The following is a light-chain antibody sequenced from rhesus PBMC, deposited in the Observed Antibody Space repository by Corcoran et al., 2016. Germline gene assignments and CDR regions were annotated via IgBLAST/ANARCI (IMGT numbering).Light chain of an antibody. CDR3: LQYNSDPRT. CDR2: AAS. J-gene: IGKJ4*01. CDR1: QGISTY. Sequence: DIQMTQSPSSLSASVGDRVTITCRASQGISTYLNWYQQKPGKAPKRLSYAASSLESGVPSRFSGSGSGTDFTLTISSLQPEDFATYYCLQYNSDPRTFGGGTKVEIK. V-gene: IGKV1-43*02.